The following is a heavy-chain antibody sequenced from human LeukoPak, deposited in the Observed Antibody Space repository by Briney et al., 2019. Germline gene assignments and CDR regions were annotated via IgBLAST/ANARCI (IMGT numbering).Heavy chain of an antibody. Sequence: SETLSLTCTVSGYSISSGYYWGWLRQPPGKGLEWIGSIYRSGSNYYSPSLKRRVTVSVDNSRNQFSLKLSPVTAADTAVYYCARGTVADTSASDAFDIGGQGTMVTVSS. J-gene: IGHJ3*02. D-gene: IGHD6-19*01. CDR2: IYRSGSN. CDR1: GYSISSGYY. V-gene: IGHV4-38-2*02. CDR3: ARGTVADTSASDAFDI.